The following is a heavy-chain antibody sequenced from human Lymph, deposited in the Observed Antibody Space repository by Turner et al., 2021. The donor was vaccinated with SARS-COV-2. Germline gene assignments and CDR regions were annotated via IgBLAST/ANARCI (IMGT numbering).Heavy chain of an antibody. V-gene: IGHV3-30*18. CDR3: AKVRSIFGVVMGGMDV. CDR2: ISYDGSNK. J-gene: IGHJ6*02. D-gene: IGHD3-3*01. Sequence: QVQLVESGGGVVQPGRSLRLSCAASGFTFSSYGMHWVRQAPGKGLEWVAVISYDGSNKYYADSVKGRFTISRDNSKNTLYLQRNSLRAEDTAVYYCAKVRSIFGVVMGGMDVWGQGTTVTVSS. CDR1: GFTFSSYG.